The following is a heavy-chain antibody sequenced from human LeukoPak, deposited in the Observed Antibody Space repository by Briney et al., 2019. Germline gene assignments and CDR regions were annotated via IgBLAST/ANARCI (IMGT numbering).Heavy chain of an antibody. CDR2: VYYSGST. CDR1: GGSISGYY. Sequence: SSETLSLTCTVSGGSISGYYWSWIRQPPGRGLEWIGFVYYSGSTKYNPSLKSRVTISVDTSKNQFSLKLTSVTAADTAVYYCARYGSGSYSDDHFQHWGQGTLVTVSS. J-gene: IGHJ1*01. D-gene: IGHD3-10*01. CDR3: ARYGSGSYSDDHFQH. V-gene: IGHV4-59*08.